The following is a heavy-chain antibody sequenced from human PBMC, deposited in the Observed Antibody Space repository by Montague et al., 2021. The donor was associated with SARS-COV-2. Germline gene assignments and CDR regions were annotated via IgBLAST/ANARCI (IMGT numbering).Heavy chain of an antibody. D-gene: IGHD5-12*01. J-gene: IGHJ4*02. CDR3: ARDLWVWLSVEGSFDS. CDR2: IYYSGST. V-gene: IGHV4-59*12. Sequence: SETLSLTCNVSGASINDYYWNWLRQSPGKRLEWIGSIYYSGSTYXNPSLKSRVTISVDTSKNQFSLKLSSVTAADTAVYYCARDLWVWLSVEGSFDSWGQGTLVTVSS. CDR1: GASINDYY.